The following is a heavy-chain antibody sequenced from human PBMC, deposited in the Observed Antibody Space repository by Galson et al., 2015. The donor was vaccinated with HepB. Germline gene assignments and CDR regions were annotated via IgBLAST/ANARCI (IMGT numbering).Heavy chain of an antibody. CDR2: ISSSSSYI. D-gene: IGHD2-15*01. CDR3: ARDLRTDCRGGSCYSLNYYYGMDV. V-gene: IGHV3-21*01. J-gene: IGHJ6*02. Sequence: SLRLSCAASGFTFSSYSMNWVRQAPGKGLEWVSSISSSSSYIYYADSVKGRFTISRDNAKNSLYLQMNSLRAEDTAVYYCARDLRTDCRGGSCYSLNYYYGMDVWGQGTTVTVSS. CDR1: GFTFSSYS.